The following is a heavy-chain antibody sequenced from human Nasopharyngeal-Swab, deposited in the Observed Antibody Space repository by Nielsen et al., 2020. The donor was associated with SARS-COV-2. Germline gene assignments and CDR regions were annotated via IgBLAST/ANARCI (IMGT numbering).Heavy chain of an antibody. D-gene: IGHD3-3*01. Sequence: GESLKISCAASGFTFSSYGMHWVRQAPGKGLEWVAVIWYDGSNKYYADSVKGRFTISRDNSKNTLYLQMNSLRAEDTAVYYCATGQVWSGYYTGIVDHWGQGTLVTVSS. CDR2: IWYDGSNK. V-gene: IGHV3-33*01. CDR1: GFTFSSYG. CDR3: ATGQVWSGYYTGIVDH. J-gene: IGHJ4*02.